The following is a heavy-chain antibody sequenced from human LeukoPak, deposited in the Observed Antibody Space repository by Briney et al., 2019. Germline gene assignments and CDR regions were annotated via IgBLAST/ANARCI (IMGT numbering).Heavy chain of an antibody. CDR1: GFTFSSYG. J-gene: IGHJ4*02. V-gene: IGHV3-33*01. CDR3: ARDRQYSSSWRIFDY. CDR2: IWYDGSNK. Sequence: PGGSLRLSCAASGFTFSSYGMHWVRQAPGKGLEWVAVIWYDGSNKYYADSVKGRFTISRDNSENTLYLQMNSLRAEDTAVYYCARDRQYSSSWRIFDYWGQGTLVTVSS. D-gene: IGHD6-13*01.